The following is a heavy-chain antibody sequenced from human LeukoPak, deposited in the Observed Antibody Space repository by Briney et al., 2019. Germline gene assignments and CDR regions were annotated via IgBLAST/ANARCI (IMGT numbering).Heavy chain of an antibody. Sequence: GGSLSLSCAASGFNFGTYGMHWVRQAPGKGLDWVAAIWYDGSNKYYADSVQGRFSISRDNSNNTLSLRLTSLRVDDTAFYYRVRGGWGSVASDYWGQGTLATVSS. J-gene: IGHJ4*02. D-gene: IGHD6-19*01. CDR2: IWYDGSNK. V-gene: IGHV3-33*01. CDR1: GFNFGTYG. CDR3: VRGGWGSVASDY.